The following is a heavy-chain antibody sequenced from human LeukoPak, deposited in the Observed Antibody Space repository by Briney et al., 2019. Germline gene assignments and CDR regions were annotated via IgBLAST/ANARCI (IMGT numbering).Heavy chain of an antibody. D-gene: IGHD3-3*01. CDR2: ISAYNGNT. V-gene: IGHV1-18*01. J-gene: IGHJ5*02. CDR1: GYTFTSYG. Sequence: ASVKVSCKASGYTFTSYGISWVRQAPGQGLEWMGWISAYNGNTNYAQKLQGRVTMTTDTSTSTAYMELRSLKSDDTAVYYCARAIRRDDFWSGYSGYNWFDPWGQGTLVTVSS. CDR3: ARAIRRDDFWSGYSGYNWFDP.